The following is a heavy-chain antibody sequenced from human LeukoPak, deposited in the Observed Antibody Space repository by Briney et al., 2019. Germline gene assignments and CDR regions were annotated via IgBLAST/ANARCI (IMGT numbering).Heavy chain of an antibody. Sequence: GGSLRLSCAASGFTFSSYAISWVRQAPGKGLEWVSAISKSGDSTYYADSVKGRFTISRDNSKNTIYLQMNSLRVEDTAVYYCAKDRAYYDILTGGLDYWGQGTLVTVSS. V-gene: IGHV3-23*01. J-gene: IGHJ4*02. CDR3: AKDRAYYDILTGGLDY. CDR2: ISKSGDST. D-gene: IGHD3-9*01. CDR1: GFTFSSYA.